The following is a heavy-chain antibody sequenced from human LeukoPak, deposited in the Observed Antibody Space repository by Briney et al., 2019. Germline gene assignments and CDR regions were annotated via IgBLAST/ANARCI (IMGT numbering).Heavy chain of an antibody. Sequence: GGSLRLSCAASGFTFSSYWMSWVRQAPGKGLEWVANIKQDGSEKYYVDSVKGRFTISRDNAKNSLYLQMNSLRAEDTAVYYCAGDCHYYDSGGYYHPDYYYYGMDVWGQGTTVTVSS. CDR2: IKQDGSEK. CDR3: AGDCHYYDSGGYYHPDYYYYGMDV. CDR1: GFTFSSYW. D-gene: IGHD3-22*01. V-gene: IGHV3-7*01. J-gene: IGHJ6*02.